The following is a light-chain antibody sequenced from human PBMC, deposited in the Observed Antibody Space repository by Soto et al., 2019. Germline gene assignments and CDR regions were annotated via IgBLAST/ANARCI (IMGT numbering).Light chain of an antibody. V-gene: IGKV3-11*01. CDR1: QSISNY. CDR2: DAS. Sequence: EVLLTQSPATLSLSPGERATLSCRAGQSISNYLAWYQQKPGQAPRLLIYDASNRATDIPARFSGSGSGTDFTLTISSLEPDYLAVYYCQHGGAFGPGTKVEIK. J-gene: IGKJ3*01. CDR3: QHGGA.